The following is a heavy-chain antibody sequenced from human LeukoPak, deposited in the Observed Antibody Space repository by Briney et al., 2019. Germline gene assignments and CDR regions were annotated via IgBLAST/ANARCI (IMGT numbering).Heavy chain of an antibody. J-gene: IGHJ4*02. CDR1: GFTFSSYS. D-gene: IGHD2-21*01. Sequence: GGSLRLSCAASGFTFSSYSMNWVRQAPGKGLEWVSSISSSSSYIYYADSVKGRFTISRDNAKNSLYLQMNSLRAEDTAVYYCAKDYCGGDCYHYFDYWGQGTLVTVSS. CDR3: AKDYCGGDCYHYFDY. CDR2: ISSSSSYI. V-gene: IGHV3-21*04.